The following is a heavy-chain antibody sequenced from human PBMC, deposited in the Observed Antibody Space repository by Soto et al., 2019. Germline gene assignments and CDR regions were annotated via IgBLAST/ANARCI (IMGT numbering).Heavy chain of an antibody. J-gene: IGHJ4*02. CDR1: GSTYTSSY. D-gene: IGHD3-22*01. CDR2: INPGGGST. Sequence: ASVTVYCTASGSTYTSSYIHLVRKEPGQGLEWMGVINPGGGSTRYAQKLQGRITMARDTSTSTVYMELSSLRSDDTAVYNCARRPDTSPYYSPPDYWGQGTQVTVSS. CDR3: ARRPDTSPYYSPPDY. V-gene: IGHV1-46*01.